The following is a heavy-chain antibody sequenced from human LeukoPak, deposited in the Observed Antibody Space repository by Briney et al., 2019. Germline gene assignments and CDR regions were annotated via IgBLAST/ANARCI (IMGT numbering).Heavy chain of an antibody. CDR3: ARVSPSPFELPYDRSGYYGISFDY. D-gene: IGHD3-22*01. J-gene: IGHJ4*02. Sequence: ASVKVSCKASGYTFTSYAMNWVRQAPGQGLEWMGWINTNSGNPTYAQGFTGRFVFSLDTSVSTAYLQISSLKAEETAVYYCARVSPSPFELPYDRSGYYGISFDYWGQGPLVTVSS. CDR1: GYTFTSYA. CDR2: INTNSGNP. V-gene: IGHV7-4-1*02.